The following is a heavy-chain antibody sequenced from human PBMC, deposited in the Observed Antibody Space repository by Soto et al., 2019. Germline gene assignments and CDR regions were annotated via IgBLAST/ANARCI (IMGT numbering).Heavy chain of an antibody. CDR2: ISDDGNYK. D-gene: IGHD3-16*01. CDR1: GFTFSSHA. V-gene: IGHV3-30*03. Sequence: GGSLRLSCVASGFTFSSHAMHWVRQAPGKGLEWVAAISDDGNYKPYADSVKGRFTISRDNSKNTLDLQMNSLRVEDTAAYYCARDIYSYGSVGTPDIWGQGTMVTVSS. J-gene: IGHJ3*02. CDR3: ARDIYSYGSVGTPDI.